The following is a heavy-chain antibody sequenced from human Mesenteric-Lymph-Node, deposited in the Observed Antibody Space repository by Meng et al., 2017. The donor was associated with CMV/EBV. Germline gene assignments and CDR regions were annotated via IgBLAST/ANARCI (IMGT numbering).Heavy chain of an antibody. D-gene: IGHD3-3*01. CDR3: ARADYDFWSGYFTSPYYYGMDV. CDR2: ISSSSSTI. J-gene: IGHJ6*02. Sequence: GESLKISCAASGFTFSSYSMNWVRQAPGKGLEWVSYISSSSSTIYYADSVKGRFTISRDNAKNSLYLQMNSLRAEDTAVYYCARADYDFWSGYFTSPYYYGMDVWGQGTTVTVSS. CDR1: GFTFSSYS. V-gene: IGHV3-48*04.